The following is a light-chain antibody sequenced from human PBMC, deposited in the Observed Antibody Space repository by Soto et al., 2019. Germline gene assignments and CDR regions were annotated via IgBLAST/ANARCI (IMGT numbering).Light chain of an antibody. CDR1: QSVRRY. CDR3: QQYDSSPRT. Sequence: EIVLTQSPATLSLSPGETLSLSCRSSQSVRRYLAWYQHKPGQAPRLLIYDASNRATGIPARFSGSGSGTDFTLTITRLEPEDFAVYYCQQYDSSPRTFGQGTKVEIK. V-gene: IGKV3-20*01. J-gene: IGKJ1*01. CDR2: DAS.